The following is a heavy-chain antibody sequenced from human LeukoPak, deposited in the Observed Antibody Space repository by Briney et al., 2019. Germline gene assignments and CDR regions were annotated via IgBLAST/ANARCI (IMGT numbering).Heavy chain of an antibody. J-gene: IGHJ6*02. V-gene: IGHV3-7*01. CDR1: GFTFSSYW. CDR3: GRAMDV. CDR2: IKQDESEK. Sequence: GGSLRLSCAASGFTFSSYWMHWARQAPGKGLDWVANIKQDESEKYYLDSVKGRFTISRDNGKNSVYLQMNSLRAADTAVYYCGRAMDVWGQGTTVTVS.